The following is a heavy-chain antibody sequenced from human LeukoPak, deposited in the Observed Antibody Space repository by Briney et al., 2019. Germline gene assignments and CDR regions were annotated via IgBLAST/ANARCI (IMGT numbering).Heavy chain of an antibody. J-gene: IGHJ5*02. CDR1: GGSFSGYY. CDR2: INHSEST. Sequence: SGTLSLTCAVYGGSFSGYYWSWIRQPPGKGLEWIGEINHSESTNYNPSLKSRVTISVDTSKNQFSLKLSSVTAADTAVYYCARTIVVVPAADKSGWFDPWGQGTLVTVSS. V-gene: IGHV4-34*01. CDR3: ARTIVVVPAADKSGWFDP. D-gene: IGHD2-2*01.